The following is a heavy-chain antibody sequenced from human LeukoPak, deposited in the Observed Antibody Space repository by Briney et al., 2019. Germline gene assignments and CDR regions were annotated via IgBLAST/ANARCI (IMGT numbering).Heavy chain of an antibody. CDR2: ISYDGSNE. J-gene: IGHJ4*02. Sequence: PGRSLRLSCAASGFTFSSYVMHWVRQAPGKGLEWVAIISYDGSNEYYADSVKGRFTISRDNSKNTLYLQMNSLRAADTAVYYWARDKAPSYLPPFASGGRETLVTVPS. CDR1: GFTFSSYV. D-gene: IGHD1-14*01. CDR3: ARDKAPSYLPPFAS. V-gene: IGHV3-30*04.